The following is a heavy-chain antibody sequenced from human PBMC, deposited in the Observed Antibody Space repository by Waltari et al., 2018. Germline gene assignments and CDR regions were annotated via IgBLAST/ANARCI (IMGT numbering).Heavy chain of an antibody. CDR1: GYTFTSYY. CDR3: ARAGVVGATQDGYVDL. CDR2: INPSGGST. V-gene: IGHV1-46*01. Sequence: QVQLVQSGAEVKKPGASVKVSCKASGYTFTSYYMHWVRQAPGQGLEWMGIINPSGGSTSYAQKFLGRVTMTRDTSTSTVDMGLGSLRSEGTAVYYCARAGVVGATQDGYVDLGGRGTLVTVSS. J-gene: IGHJ2*01. D-gene: IGHD1-26*01.